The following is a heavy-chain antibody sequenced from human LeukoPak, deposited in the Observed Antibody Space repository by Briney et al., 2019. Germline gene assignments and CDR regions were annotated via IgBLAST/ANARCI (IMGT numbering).Heavy chain of an antibody. CDR3: AKKRGYYIHDAFDI. CDR2: ISGSGGST. D-gene: IGHD2/OR15-2a*01. CDR1: GFTFSSYS. Sequence: GGSLRLSCAASGFTFSSYSMSWVRQAPGKGLEWVSAISGSGGSTYYADSVKGRFTTTSDNSKNTLYLQMNSLRAEDTAVYYCAKKRGYYIHDAFDIWGQGTMATVSS. J-gene: IGHJ3*02. V-gene: IGHV3-23*01.